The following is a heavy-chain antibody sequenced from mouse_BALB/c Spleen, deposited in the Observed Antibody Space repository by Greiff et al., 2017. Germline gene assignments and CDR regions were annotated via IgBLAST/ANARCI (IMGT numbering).Heavy chain of an antibody. J-gene: IGHJ1*01. CDR1: GFTFSSYS. V-gene: IGHV2-6-4*01. CDR3: ARSDNGGSGYFDV. Sequence: QVQLKESGPGLVAPSQCLSITCTASGFTFSSYSVHWVRQPPGKGLEWLGLICGGGSTDYNSALKTSLSISKDNSKNYVFFKMNSLPTADTAMYYCARSDNGGSGYFDVWGEGTTVTVSS. D-gene: IGHD1-1*02. CDR2: ICGGGST.